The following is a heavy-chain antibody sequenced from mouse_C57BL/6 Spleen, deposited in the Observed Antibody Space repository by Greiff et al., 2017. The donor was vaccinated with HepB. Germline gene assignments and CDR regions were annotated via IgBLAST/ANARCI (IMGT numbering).Heavy chain of an antibody. CDR3: TRKALYCGSSFAY. J-gene: IGHJ3*01. Sequence: EVQLQQSGTVLARPGASVKMSCKTSGYTFTSYWMHWVKQRPGQGLEWIGAIYPGNSDTSYNQKFKGKAKLTAVTSASTAYMELSSLTNEDSAVYYCTRKALYCGSSFAYWGQGTLVTVSA. V-gene: IGHV1-5*01. D-gene: IGHD1-1*01. CDR2: IYPGNSDT. CDR1: GYTFTSYW.